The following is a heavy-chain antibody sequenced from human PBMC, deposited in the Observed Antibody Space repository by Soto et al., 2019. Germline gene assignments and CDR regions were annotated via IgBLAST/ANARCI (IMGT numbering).Heavy chain of an antibody. Sequence: SGPTLVNPTGPRTLTWTVSGLSLSNGKLGVSWIRQPPGRALEWLAHIFSSDDKSYSTSLRSRLSISKDTSRSQVVLTMTNLDPMDSATYYCALIKDCSRTDCYLASFDPWGQGTLVTVSS. V-gene: IGHV2-26*01. J-gene: IGHJ5*02. CDR1: GLSLSNGKLG. CDR2: IFSSDDK. D-gene: IGHD2-2*01. CDR3: ALIKDCSRTDCYLASFDP.